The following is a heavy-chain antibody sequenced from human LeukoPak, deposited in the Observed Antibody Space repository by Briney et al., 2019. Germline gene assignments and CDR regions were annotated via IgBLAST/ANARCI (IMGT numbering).Heavy chain of an antibody. V-gene: IGHV4-59*08. CDR1: GASISSFY. CDR3: ARRLNDILTGFMAFDI. D-gene: IGHD3-9*01. CDR2: IYNSGNT. J-gene: IGHJ3*02. Sequence: PSETLSLTCTVSGASISSFYWSWIRQPPGKGLEWIGYIYNSGNTNHNPSLKSRVAISVDTSKNQFSLKLSSVTAADTAVYYCARRLNDILTGFMAFDIWGQGTMVTVSS.